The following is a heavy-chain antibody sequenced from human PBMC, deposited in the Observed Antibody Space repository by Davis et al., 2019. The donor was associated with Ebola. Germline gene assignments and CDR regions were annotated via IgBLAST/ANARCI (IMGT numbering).Heavy chain of an antibody. D-gene: IGHD3-9*01. J-gene: IGHJ6*02. Sequence: ASVKVSCKASGYTFSDYYMHWVRQAPGQGLEWMGWIKPNSGGTNYAQKFQGWVTMTRDTSINTAYMELSRLRSDDTAVYYCARDLSHYYGMDVWGQGTTVTVSS. CDR2: IKPNSGGT. V-gene: IGHV1-2*04. CDR1: GYTFSDYY. CDR3: ARDLSHYYGMDV.